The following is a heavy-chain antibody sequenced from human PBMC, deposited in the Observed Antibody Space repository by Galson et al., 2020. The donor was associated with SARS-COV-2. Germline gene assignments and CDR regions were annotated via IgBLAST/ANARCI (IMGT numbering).Heavy chain of an antibody. CDR2: ISWNSGSI. CDR1: GFTFDDYA. Sequence: GGSLRLSCAASGFTFDDYAMHWVRQAPGKGLEWVSGISWNSGSIGYADSVKGRFTISRDNAKNSLYLQMNSLRAEDTALYYCAKDMGVDMASWGQGTLVTVSS. D-gene: IGHD5-12*01. V-gene: IGHV3-9*01. CDR3: AKDMGVDMAS. J-gene: IGHJ5*02.